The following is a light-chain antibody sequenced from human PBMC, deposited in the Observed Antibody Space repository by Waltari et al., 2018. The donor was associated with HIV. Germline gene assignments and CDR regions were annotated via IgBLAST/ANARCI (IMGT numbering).Light chain of an antibody. CDR3: QQYNSYSWT. CDR2: KAF. CDR1: QSISSW. Sequence: DIQMTQSPSTLSASVGDRVTITCRASQSISSWLAWYQQKPGKAPKLLIYKAFSLESGVPSRFSVSGSGPEFTLTIRSLQPDDFATYSCQQYNSYSWTVGQGTKVEIK. V-gene: IGKV1-5*03. J-gene: IGKJ1*01.